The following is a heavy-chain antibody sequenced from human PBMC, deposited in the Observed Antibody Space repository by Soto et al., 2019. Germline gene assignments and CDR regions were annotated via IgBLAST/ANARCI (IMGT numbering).Heavy chain of an antibody. CDR3: ARSLTLRRYFDY. J-gene: IGHJ4*02. CDR2: IYYSGST. Sequence: SETLSLTCTVSGGPISSYHWSWIRQPPGKGLEWIGYIYYSGSTNYNPSLKSRVTISVDTSKNQFSLKLSSVTAADTAVYYCARSLTLRRYFDYWGQGTLVTVSS. CDR1: GGPISSYH. V-gene: IGHV4-59*01. D-gene: IGHD4-17*01.